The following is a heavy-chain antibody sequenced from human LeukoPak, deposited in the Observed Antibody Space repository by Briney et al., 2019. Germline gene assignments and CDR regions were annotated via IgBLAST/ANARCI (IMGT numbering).Heavy chain of an antibody. CDR1: GGSISSYY. CDR3: ARAFVGSGSYYFDY. CDR2: IYDSEST. J-gene: IGHJ4*02. V-gene: IGHV4-59*01. D-gene: IGHD3-10*01. Sequence: PSETLSLTCSVSGGSISSYYWSWIRQPPGKGLEWIGHIYDSESTNYNPSLKSRVTISVDTSKNQFSLKLSSVTAADTAVYYCARAFVGSGSYYFDYWGQGTLVTVSS.